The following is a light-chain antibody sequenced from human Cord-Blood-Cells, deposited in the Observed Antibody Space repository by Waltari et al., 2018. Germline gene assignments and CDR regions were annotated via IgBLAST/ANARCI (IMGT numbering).Light chain of an antibody. Sequence: QSALTQPASVSGSPGHSITISCTGTSRAVGSYNLVSWYQQHPGKAPKLMIYEVSKRPSGVSNRFSGSKSGNTASLTISGLQAEDEADYYCCSYAGSSYVFGTGTKVTVL. CDR2: EVS. V-gene: IGLV2-23*02. CDR1: SRAVGSYNL. CDR3: CSYAGSSYV. J-gene: IGLJ1*01.